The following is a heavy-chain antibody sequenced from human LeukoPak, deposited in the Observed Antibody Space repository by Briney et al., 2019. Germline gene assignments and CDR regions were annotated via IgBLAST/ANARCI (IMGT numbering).Heavy chain of an antibody. CDR2: INHSGST. CDR3: ARDPDY. J-gene: IGHJ4*02. V-gene: IGHV4-34*01. CDR1: GGSFSGYY. Sequence: SETLSLTCAVYGGSFSGYYWSWIRQPPGKGLEWIGEINHSGSTNYNPSLKSRVTMSVDTSKNQFSLKLSSVTAADTAVYYCARDPDYWGQGTLVTVSS.